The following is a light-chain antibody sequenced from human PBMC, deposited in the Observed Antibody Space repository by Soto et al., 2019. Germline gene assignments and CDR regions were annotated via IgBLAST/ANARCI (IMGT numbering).Light chain of an antibody. Sequence: QSVLTQPPSASGTPGQRVTISCSGGSSNIGSNTVNWYQQLPGTAPKLLIFSNDQRPSGVPDRFSGSKSGTSASLAISGLRSEDEADYSCAAWDDSLNGRVFGTGTKLTVL. CDR3: AAWDDSLNGRV. J-gene: IGLJ1*01. CDR2: SND. CDR1: SSNIGSNT. V-gene: IGLV1-44*01.